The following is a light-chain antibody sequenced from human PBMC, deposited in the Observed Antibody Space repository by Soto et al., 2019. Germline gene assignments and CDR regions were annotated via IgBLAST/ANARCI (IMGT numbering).Light chain of an antibody. Sequence: GDRVTISCRASQYITTWLAWYQQKPGEAPKLLIYAASTLQSGVPSRFSGSGSGTEFTLTINGLQPDDFATYYCQHYNSYPITFGQGTRLEIK. V-gene: IGKV1-5*01. J-gene: IGKJ5*01. CDR2: AAS. CDR1: QYITTW. CDR3: QHYNSYPIT.